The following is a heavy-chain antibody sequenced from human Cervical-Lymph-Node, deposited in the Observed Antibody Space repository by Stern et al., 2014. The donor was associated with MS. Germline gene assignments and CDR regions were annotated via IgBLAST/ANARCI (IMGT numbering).Heavy chain of an antibody. V-gene: IGHV1-24*01. CDR2: FDPEDGQA. J-gene: IGHJ5*02. CDR1: GYTLTKLS. D-gene: IGHD4-11*01. Sequence: VQLVQSGAEVKKPGASVKGSCKVSGYTLTKLSIHWVRQAPGKGLEWMGGFDPEDGQASDARKFQGRVTMTEDTSTDTAYMELSSLRSEDTAVYYCVREKGVEATVTTFWFDPWGQGTLVTVSS. CDR3: VREKGVEATVTTFWFDP.